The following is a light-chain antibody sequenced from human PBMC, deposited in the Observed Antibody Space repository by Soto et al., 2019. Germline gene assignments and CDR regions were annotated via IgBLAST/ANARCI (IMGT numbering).Light chain of an antibody. Sequence: QSVLTQPPSASGSPGQSVTISCTGTSSDVGGYDYVSWYQHHPGKAPKLMLSEVNKRPSGVPDRFSGSKSGNTASLTVSGLQAEDEAAYYCSSYAGSNNFVLFGGGTKLTVL. J-gene: IGLJ3*02. CDR1: SSDVGGYDY. CDR3: SSYAGSNNFVL. CDR2: EVN. V-gene: IGLV2-8*01.